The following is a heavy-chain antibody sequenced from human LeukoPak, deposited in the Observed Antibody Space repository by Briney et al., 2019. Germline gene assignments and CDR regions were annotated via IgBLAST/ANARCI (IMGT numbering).Heavy chain of an antibody. Sequence: PSETLSLTCTVSGGSISSSSYYWGWIRQPPGKGLEWIGSIYYSGSTYYNPSLKSRVTISVDTSKNQFSLKLSSVTAADTAVYYCARLLGDFWSGYYFDYWGQGSLVTVSS. V-gene: IGHV4-39*01. CDR2: IYYSGST. J-gene: IGHJ4*02. CDR3: ARLLGDFWSGYYFDY. CDR1: GGSISSSSYY. D-gene: IGHD3-3*01.